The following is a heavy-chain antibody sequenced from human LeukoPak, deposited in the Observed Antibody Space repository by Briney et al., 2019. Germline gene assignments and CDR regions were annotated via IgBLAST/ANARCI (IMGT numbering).Heavy chain of an antibody. Sequence: GASVKVSCKASGYTFTGYYMHWVRQAPGQGLEWIGWINPNSGGTNYPQKFQGRVTMTRDTSISTAYMELSRLRSDDTAVYYCASRAGGGDSSGYYWGRNYYYYYMDVWGKGTTVTVSS. CDR3: ASRAGGGDSSGYYWGRNYYYYYMDV. J-gene: IGHJ6*03. CDR1: GYTFTGYY. V-gene: IGHV1-2*02. D-gene: IGHD3-22*01. CDR2: INPNSGGT.